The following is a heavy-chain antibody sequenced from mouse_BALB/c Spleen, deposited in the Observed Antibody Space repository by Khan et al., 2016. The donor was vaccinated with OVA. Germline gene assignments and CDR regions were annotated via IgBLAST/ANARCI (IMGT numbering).Heavy chain of an antibody. J-gene: IGHJ3*01. Sequence: VELVESGPDLVAPSQSLSITCTVSGLSLTNYGISWIRQPPGKGLEWLGVIWGDGSTNYHSALISRLSINKDNSKSQVFLKLNSLQTDDTATYYCAIIYYGYDWFTYWGQGTLVTVSA. CDR1: GLSLTNYG. D-gene: IGHD2-2*01. CDR2: IWGDGST. V-gene: IGHV2-3*01. CDR3: AIIYYGYDWFTY.